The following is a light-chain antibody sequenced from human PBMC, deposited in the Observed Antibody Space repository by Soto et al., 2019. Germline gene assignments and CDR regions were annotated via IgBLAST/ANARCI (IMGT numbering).Light chain of an antibody. CDR3: QVWDSSSDHPRV. J-gene: IGLJ2*01. V-gene: IGLV3-21*04. CDR1: NIGSKS. Sequence: SYELTQPPSVSVAPGKTARITCGGNNIGSKSVHWYQQKPGQAPVLVIYYDSDRPLGIPERFSGSNSGNTATLTISRVEAGDEADYYCQVWDSSSDHPRVFGGGTKLTVL. CDR2: YDS.